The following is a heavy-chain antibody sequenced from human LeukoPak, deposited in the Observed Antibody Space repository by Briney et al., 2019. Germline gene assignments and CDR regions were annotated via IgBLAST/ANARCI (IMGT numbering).Heavy chain of an antibody. Sequence: SVKVSCKASGGTFNNYAISWVRQAPGLGLEWMGGIIPIYGTTNYAQKLQGRVTITTDESTSTAYMELTSLRSEDTAAYYCARDAGLIATRTWGQGTLVTVSS. CDR2: IIPIYGTT. V-gene: IGHV1-69*05. CDR1: GGTFNNYA. CDR3: ARDAGLIATRT. J-gene: IGHJ4*02. D-gene: IGHD6-6*01.